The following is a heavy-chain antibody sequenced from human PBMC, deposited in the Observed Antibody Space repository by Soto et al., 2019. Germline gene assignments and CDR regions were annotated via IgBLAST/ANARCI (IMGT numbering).Heavy chain of an antibody. CDR2: ISAYNGNT. J-gene: IGHJ4*02. CDR1: GYTFTSYG. V-gene: IGHV1-18*01. CDR3: ARADKGNVVVPAAMQGALDY. D-gene: IGHD2-2*01. Sequence: GASVKVSCKASGYTFTSYGISWVRQAPGQGLEWMGWISAYNGNTNYAQKLQGRVTMTTDTSTSTAYMELRSLRSDDTAVYYCARADKGNVVVPAAMQGALDYWGQGTLVTV.